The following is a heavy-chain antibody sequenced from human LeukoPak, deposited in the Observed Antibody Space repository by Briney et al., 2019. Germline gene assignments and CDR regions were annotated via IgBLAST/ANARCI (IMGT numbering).Heavy chain of an antibody. CDR1: GGSISSYY. CDR2: IYYSGST. D-gene: IGHD3-3*01. V-gene: IGHV4-59*01. CDR3: ARVTDFWSGYANYFDY. J-gene: IGHJ4*02. Sequence: SETLSLTCTVSGGSISSYYWSWIRQPPGKGLEWIGYIYYSGSTNYNPSLKSRVTISVDTSKNQFSLKLSSVTAADTAVYYCARVTDFWSGYANYFDYWGQGTLVTVSS.